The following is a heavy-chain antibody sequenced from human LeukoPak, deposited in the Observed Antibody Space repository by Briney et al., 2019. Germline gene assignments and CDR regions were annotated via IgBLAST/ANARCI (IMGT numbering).Heavy chain of an antibody. Sequence: SVKVSCKASGGTFSSYAISWVRQAPGQGLEWMGGIIPIFGTANYAQKFQGRVTITADESTSTAYMELSSLRSKDTAVYYCARYYYYGSGSTLDPWGQGTLVTISS. D-gene: IGHD3-10*01. J-gene: IGHJ5*02. CDR1: GGTFSSYA. CDR3: ARYYYYGSGSTLDP. CDR2: IIPIFGTA. V-gene: IGHV1-69*01.